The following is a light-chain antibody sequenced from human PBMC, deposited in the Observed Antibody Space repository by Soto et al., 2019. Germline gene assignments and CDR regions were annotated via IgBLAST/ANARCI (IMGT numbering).Light chain of an antibody. CDR1: QSIINW. J-gene: IGKJ1*01. Sequence: DIQMTQSPSTLSASVGDRVTITCRASQSIINWLAWYQQKPGKAPKLLIYDASTLESGVPSRFSGTGSGTEFTLTISSLLPDDFATYYCQQYDSYLTFGQGTKVEIK. CDR3: QQYDSYLT. V-gene: IGKV1-5*01. CDR2: DAS.